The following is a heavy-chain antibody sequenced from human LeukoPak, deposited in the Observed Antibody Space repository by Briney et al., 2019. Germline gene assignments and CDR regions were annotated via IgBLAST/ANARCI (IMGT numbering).Heavy chain of an antibody. V-gene: IGHV1-2*02. D-gene: IGHD3-22*01. CDR3: AREYYDSSGRKHAFDI. CDR2: IDPDSGGT. J-gene: IGHJ3*02. Sequence: GASVKVSCKASGYTFTDYYIHWVRQAPGQGLEWMGRIDPDSGGTNYAQNFQGRVTMTGDTSISTAYMELSRLRSDDTAVYYCAREYYDSSGRKHAFDIWGQGTMVTVSS. CDR1: GYTFTDYY.